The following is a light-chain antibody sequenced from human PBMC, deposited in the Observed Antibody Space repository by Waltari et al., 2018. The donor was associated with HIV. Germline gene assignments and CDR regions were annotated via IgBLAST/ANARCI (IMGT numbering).Light chain of an antibody. J-gene: IGKJ4*01. Sequence: DIQMTQSPSSLSASIGDTVSIHCRASQDISNSVSWFQQQPGKVPKLLVHGAFILQRGVPSRFSGSGSGTHYTLTISGLQAEDFATYFCQQYYGVPLTFGGGTRVDI. CDR2: GAF. CDR1: QDISNS. CDR3: QQYYGVPLT. V-gene: IGKV1-NL1*01.